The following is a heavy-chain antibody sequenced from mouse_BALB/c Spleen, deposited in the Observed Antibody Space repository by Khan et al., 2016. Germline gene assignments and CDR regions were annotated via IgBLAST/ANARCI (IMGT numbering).Heavy chain of an antibody. CDR2: INTYTGEP. D-gene: IGHD1-1*01. CDR1: GYTFTNYG. J-gene: IGHJ3*01. V-gene: IGHV9-1*02. CDR3: ARPDYGSSRGFAY. Sequence: QIQLVQSGPELKKPGETVRISCKASGYTFTNYGMNWVKQAPGKGLKWMGWINTYTGEPTYADDFKGRFAFSLETSASTAYLQINNLKNEDKATYFCARPDYGSSRGFAYWGQGTLVTVSA.